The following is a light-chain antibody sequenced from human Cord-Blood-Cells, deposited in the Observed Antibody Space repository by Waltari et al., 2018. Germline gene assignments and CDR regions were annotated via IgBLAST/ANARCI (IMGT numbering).Light chain of an antibody. J-gene: IGLJ3*02. CDR1: SSDVGSYNL. CDR3: CSYAGSSTWV. V-gene: IGLV2-23*01. Sequence: QSALTQPASVSGSPGQSITISYTGTSSDVGSYNLVSWYQQHPGKAPNLMIYEGSKRPSGVSKRFSGSKSGNTASLTISGLQAEDEADYYCCSYAGSSTWVFGGGTKLTVL. CDR2: EGS.